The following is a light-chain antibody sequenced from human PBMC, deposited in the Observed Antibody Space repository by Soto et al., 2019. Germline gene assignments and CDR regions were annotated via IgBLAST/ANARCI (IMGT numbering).Light chain of an antibody. CDR2: SNN. J-gene: IGLJ2*01. V-gene: IGLV1-44*01. Sequence: QLVLTQPPSASGTPGQRVTISCSGSSSNIGSNTVNWYQHLPGTAPKLLIYSNNQRPSGVPDRFSGSKSGTSASLAISGLQSEDEADYYCAAWDDSLYVVFGGGTKLTVL. CDR1: SSNIGSNT. CDR3: AAWDDSLYVV.